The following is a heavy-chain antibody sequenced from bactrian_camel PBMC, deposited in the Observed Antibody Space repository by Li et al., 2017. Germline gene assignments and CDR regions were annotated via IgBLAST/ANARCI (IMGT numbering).Heavy chain of an antibody. CDR2: IPPNSGGN. V-gene: IGHV3-3*01. CDR3: AAKRMTDIWGGGGIRTRSDYPY. Sequence: HVQLVESGGGSVQAGGSLTLSCTASQSTYRSICMAWFRQSPGNDREAVAGIPPNSGGNYFLDSVRGRFTISRDNPKNTLFLQMDNLKPEDTAIYFCAAKRMTDIWGGGGIRTRSDYPYWGRGTQVTVS. J-gene: IGHJ4*01. D-gene: IGHD4*01. CDR1: QSTYRSIC.